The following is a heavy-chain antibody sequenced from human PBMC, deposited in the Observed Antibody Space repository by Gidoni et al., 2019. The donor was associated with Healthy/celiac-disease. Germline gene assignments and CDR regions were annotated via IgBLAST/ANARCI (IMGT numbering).Heavy chain of an antibody. CDR2: IYYSGST. CDR1: GGSISSYY. V-gene: IGHV4-59*01. D-gene: IGHD6-19*01. Sequence: QVQLQESGPGLVKPSETLSLTCTVSGGSISSYYWSWIRQPPGKGLEWIGYIYYSGSTNYNPSLKSRVTISVDTSKNQFSLKLSSVTAADTAVYYCARLEQWLVRGGYWFDPWGQGTLVTVSS. J-gene: IGHJ5*02. CDR3: ARLEQWLVRGGYWFDP.